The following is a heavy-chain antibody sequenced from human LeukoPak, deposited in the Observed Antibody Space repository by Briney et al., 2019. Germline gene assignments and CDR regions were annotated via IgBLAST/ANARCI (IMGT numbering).Heavy chain of an antibody. J-gene: IGHJ6*03. D-gene: IGHD4-17*01. CDR2: ISWDGSRT. V-gene: IGHV3-43*01. Sequence: GGSLRLSCAASGLTFEDYTMWWVRQAPGKGLEWVSLISWDGSRTYYADSVKGRFTISRDNSKNCLYLQMNSLRTEDTALYYCAKDSHGDSYYLDVWGKGTTVTVSS. CDR1: GLTFEDYT. CDR3: AKDSHGDSYYLDV.